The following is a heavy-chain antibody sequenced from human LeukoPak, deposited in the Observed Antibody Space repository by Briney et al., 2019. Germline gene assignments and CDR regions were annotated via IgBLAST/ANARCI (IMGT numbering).Heavy chain of an antibody. Sequence: SVKVSCKASGYTFINYVMNWVRQAPGQGLEWMGGIIPIFGTANYAQKFQGRVTITTDESTSTAYMELSSLRSEDTAVYYCARLRYQPPQWGQGTLVTVSS. CDR1: GYTFINYV. J-gene: IGHJ4*02. CDR2: IIPIFGTA. CDR3: ARLRYQPPQ. V-gene: IGHV1-69*05. D-gene: IGHD1-14*01.